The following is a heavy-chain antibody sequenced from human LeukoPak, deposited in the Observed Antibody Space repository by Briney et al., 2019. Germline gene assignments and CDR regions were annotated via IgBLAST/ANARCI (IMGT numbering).Heavy chain of an antibody. Sequence: ASVKVSCKASGYTFTSYYMHWVRQAPGQGLEWMGIINPSGGSTSYAQKFQGRVTMTRDTSTSTVYMELSSLRSEDTALYYCGRGGYDILTGYYTDFDYWGQGTLVTVSS. J-gene: IGHJ4*02. CDR1: GYTFTSYY. D-gene: IGHD3-9*01. CDR3: GRGGYDILTGYYTDFDY. V-gene: IGHV1-46*01. CDR2: INPSGGST.